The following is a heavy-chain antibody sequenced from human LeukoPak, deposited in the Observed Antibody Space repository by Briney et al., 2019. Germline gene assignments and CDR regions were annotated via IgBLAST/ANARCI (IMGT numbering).Heavy chain of an antibody. CDR1: GSTFSSYS. V-gene: IGHV3-21*01. CDR2: ISSSNNDI. D-gene: IGHD6-19*01. J-gene: IGHJ4*02. Sequence: GGSLRLSCAASGSTFSSYSMNWVRQAPGKGLEWVSSISSSNNDIYYADSVKGRFTNSRDNAKNALYLQMNSLRAEDTAVYYSARDAGNSSGRNDFDYWGQGTLVTVSS. CDR3: ARDAGNSSGRNDFDY.